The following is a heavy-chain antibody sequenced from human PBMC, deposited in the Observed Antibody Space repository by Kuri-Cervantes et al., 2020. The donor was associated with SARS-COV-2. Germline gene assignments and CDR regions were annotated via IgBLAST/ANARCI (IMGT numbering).Heavy chain of an antibody. V-gene: IGHV3-33*08. CDR3: ARDPYYYDSTVLDV. CDR2: IWYDGSNK. CDR1: GFTFSSYG. Sequence: LKISCAASGFTFSSYGMHWVRQAPGKGLEWVAVIWYDGSNKYYADSVKGRFTISRDNSKNTLYLQMNSLRAEDTAVYYCARDPYYYDSTVLDVWGQGTTVTVSS. J-gene: IGHJ6*02. D-gene: IGHD3-22*01.